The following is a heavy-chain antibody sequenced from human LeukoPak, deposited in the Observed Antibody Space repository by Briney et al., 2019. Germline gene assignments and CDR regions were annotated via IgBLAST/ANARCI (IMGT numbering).Heavy chain of an antibody. CDR1: GGTFSSYA. CDR3: ARAGYSYGLAYYYYMDV. D-gene: IGHD5-18*01. J-gene: IGHJ6*03. CDR2: IIPIFGTA. Sequence: SVKVPCKASGGTFSSYAISWVRQAPGQGLEWMGGIIPIFGTANYAQKFQGRVTITTDESTSTAYMELSSLRSEDTAVYYCARAGYSYGLAYYYYMDVWGKGTTVTVSS. V-gene: IGHV1-69*05.